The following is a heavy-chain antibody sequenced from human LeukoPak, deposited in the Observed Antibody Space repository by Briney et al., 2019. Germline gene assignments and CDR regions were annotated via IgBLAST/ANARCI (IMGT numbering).Heavy chain of an antibody. D-gene: IGHD4-11*01. V-gene: IGHV1-18*01. CDR1: GYTFTSYG. CDR2: ISAYNGNT. J-gene: IGHJ5*02. Sequence: GASVKVSCKASGYTFTSYGISWVRQAPGQGLEWMGWISAYNGNTNYAQKLQGRVTMTTDTSTSTAYMELRSLRSDDTAVYYCARVSLSNYEEVSWFDPWGQGTLVTVSS. CDR3: ARVSLSNYEEVSWFDP.